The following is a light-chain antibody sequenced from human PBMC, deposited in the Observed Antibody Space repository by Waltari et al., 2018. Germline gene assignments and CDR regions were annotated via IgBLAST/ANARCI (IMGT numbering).Light chain of an antibody. CDR1: QGISNY. CDR2: AAS. Sequence: DIQMTQSPASLSASVGDRVTITCRASQGISNYLALYQQKPGKVPKLLIYAASTLQSGVPSRCSCSGSGTDFTLTIISLQPDDVATYYCQKYNSAPRAFGQGTKVEIK. J-gene: IGKJ1*01. V-gene: IGKV1-27*01. CDR3: QKYNSAPRA.